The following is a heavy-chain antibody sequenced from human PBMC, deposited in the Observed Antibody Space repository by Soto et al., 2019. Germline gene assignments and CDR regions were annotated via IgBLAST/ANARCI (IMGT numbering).Heavy chain of an antibody. CDR1: GYTFTSYD. V-gene: IGHV1-8*01. D-gene: IGHD3-3*01. CDR2: MNPNSGNT. Sequence: ASVKVSCKASGYTFTSYDINWVRQATGQGLEWMGWMNPNSGNTGYAQKFQGRVTMTRNTSISTAYMELSSLRSEDTAVYYCASTTQTVTIPPAYYMDVCGKGTTVTVS. CDR3: ASTTQTVTIPPAYYMDV. J-gene: IGHJ6*03.